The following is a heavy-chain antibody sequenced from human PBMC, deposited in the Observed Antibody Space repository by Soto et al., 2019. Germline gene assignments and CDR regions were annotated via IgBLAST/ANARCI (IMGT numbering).Heavy chain of an antibody. D-gene: IGHD5-12*01. CDR2: IWYDGSNK. Sequence: PGGSLRLSCAASGFTFSSYGMHWVSQAPGKGLEWVAVIWYDGSNKYYADSVKGRFTISRDNSKNTLYLQMNSLRAEDTAVYYCARDREMATILSYYYGMDVWGQGATVTVSS. V-gene: IGHV3-33*01. CDR3: ARDREMATILSYYYGMDV. J-gene: IGHJ6*02. CDR1: GFTFSSYG.